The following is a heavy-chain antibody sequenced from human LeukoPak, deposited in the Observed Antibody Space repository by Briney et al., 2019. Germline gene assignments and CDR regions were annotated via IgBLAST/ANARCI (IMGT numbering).Heavy chain of an antibody. Sequence: PSETLSLTCAVSVYSIRSGDYWGWIRQSPGKGLEWIGSIYHSGSTHYNPSLKSRVTISVDTSKNQFSLMLSSVTAADTAVYYCARNRSVTTTPGFDHWGQGTLVTVSS. D-gene: IGHD4-17*01. CDR1: VYSIRSGDY. CDR2: IYHSGST. V-gene: IGHV4-38-2*01. J-gene: IGHJ4*02. CDR3: ARNRSVTTTPGFDH.